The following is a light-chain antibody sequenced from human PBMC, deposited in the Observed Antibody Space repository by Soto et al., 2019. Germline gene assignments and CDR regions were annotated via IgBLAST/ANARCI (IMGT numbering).Light chain of an antibody. V-gene: IGKV3-11*01. CDR2: DAS. CDR1: QSVSSY. Sequence: EIVLTHSPATLSLSPGERATLSCRASQSVSSYLAWYQQKPGQAPRLLIYDASNRATGIPARFSGSGSGTDFTLTISSLEPEDFAVYYCQQRSKSITFGQGTRLEIK. CDR3: QQRSKSIT. J-gene: IGKJ5*01.